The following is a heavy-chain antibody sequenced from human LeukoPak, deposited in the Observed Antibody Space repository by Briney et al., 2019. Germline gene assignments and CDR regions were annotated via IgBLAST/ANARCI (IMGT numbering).Heavy chain of an antibody. Sequence: GGSLRLSCAASGFTFSSAWMNWVRQAPGKGLEWVGRIKSKTDGGTTDYAAPVKGRFTISRDDSKNTLYLQMNSLKTEDTAVYYCTTDFFGSGWFGYYYYGMDVWGQGTTVTVSS. CDR1: GFTFSSAW. CDR2: IKSKTDGGTT. CDR3: TTDFFGSGWFGYYYYGMDV. D-gene: IGHD6-19*01. V-gene: IGHV3-15*01. J-gene: IGHJ6*02.